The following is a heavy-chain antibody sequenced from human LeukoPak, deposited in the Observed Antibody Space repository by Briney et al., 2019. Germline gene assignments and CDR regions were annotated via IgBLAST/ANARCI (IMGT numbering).Heavy chain of an antibody. CDR3: ARGVSSNWNNYYYYYYMDV. CDR2: IYYSGST. J-gene: IGHJ6*03. D-gene: IGHD1/OR15-1a*01. CDR1: GGSISSGSYY. V-gene: IGHV4-61*01. Sequence: PSETLSLTCTVSGGSISSGSYYWSWIRQPPGKGLEWIGYIYYSGSTNYNPSLKSRVTISVDTSKNQFSLKLSSVTAADTAVYYCARGVSSNWNNYYYYYYMDVWGKGTTVTVSS.